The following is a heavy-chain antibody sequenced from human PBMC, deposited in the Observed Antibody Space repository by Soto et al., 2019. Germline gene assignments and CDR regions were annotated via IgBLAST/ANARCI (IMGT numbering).Heavy chain of an antibody. CDR3: ARDSYYDFWRGGVPPTTSSGMDV. CDR1: GGSISSGGYY. J-gene: IGHJ6*02. D-gene: IGHD3-3*01. V-gene: IGHV4-31*03. CDR2: IYYSGST. Sequence: SETLSLTCTVSGGSISSGGYYWSWIRQHPGKGLEWIGYIYYSGSTYYNPSLKSRVTISVDTSKNQFSLKLSSVTAADTAVYYCARDSYYDFWRGGVPPTTSSGMDVWGQGTTVTVSS.